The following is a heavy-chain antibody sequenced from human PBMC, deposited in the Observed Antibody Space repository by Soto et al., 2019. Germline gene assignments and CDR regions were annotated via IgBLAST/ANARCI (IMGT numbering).Heavy chain of an antibody. CDR3: ARGRRVVVDEYYYYYYGMDV. CDR1: GGSFSGYY. J-gene: IGHJ6*02. Sequence: SETLSLTCAVYGGSFSGYYWSWIRQPPGKGLEWIGEINHSGSTNYNPSLKSRVTISVDTSKNQFSLKLSSVTAADTAVYYCARGRRVVVDEYYYYYYGMDVWGQGTTVTVSS. D-gene: IGHD2-15*01. V-gene: IGHV4-34*01. CDR2: INHSGST.